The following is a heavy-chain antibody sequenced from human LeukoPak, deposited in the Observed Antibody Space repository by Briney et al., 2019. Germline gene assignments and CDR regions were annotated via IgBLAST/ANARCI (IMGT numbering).Heavy chain of an antibody. CDR2: IYYSGST. CDR1: DGSISSSSYY. D-gene: IGHD3-22*01. CDR3: ARRLTYYYDSSGYYYVATIDY. Sequence: SETLSLTRTVSDGSISSSSYYWGWIRQPPGKGLEWIGNIYYSGSTYYNPSLKSRVTISVDTSKNQFSLKLSSVTAADTAVYYCARRLTYYYDSSGYYYVATIDYWGQGTLVTVSS. V-gene: IGHV4-39*07. J-gene: IGHJ4*02.